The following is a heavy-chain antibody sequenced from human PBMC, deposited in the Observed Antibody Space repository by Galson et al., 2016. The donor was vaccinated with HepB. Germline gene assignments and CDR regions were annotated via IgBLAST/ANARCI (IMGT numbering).Heavy chain of an antibody. D-gene: IGHD6-19*01. J-gene: IGHJ5*02. V-gene: IGHV1-18*01. CDR3: ARGVHPSQAGPQLDR. CDR2: ISAYIGNT. Sequence: SVKVSCKASGYTFSNYGIHWVRQAPGQGPEWLGWISAYIGNTNYAQKFRDRVTMTADTSTNTTYLDLMSLRSDDTAIYYCARGVHPSQAGPQLDRWGRGTLATVSS. CDR1: GYTFSNYG.